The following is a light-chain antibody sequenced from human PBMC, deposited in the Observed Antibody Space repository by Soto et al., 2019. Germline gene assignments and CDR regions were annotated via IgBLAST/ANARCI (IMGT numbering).Light chain of an antibody. CDR3: HQYKTYSK. CDR2: DAS. V-gene: IGKV1-5*01. J-gene: IGKJ1*01. CDR1: QSLNNR. Sequence: DIQLTQSPSTLSASVGDRVTITCRASQSLNNRLAWYQQKPGKAPKLLIYDASTLESGVSSRFSGTGSETECTLTITDLQADDLATYFCHQYKTYSKFGQGTKVAIK.